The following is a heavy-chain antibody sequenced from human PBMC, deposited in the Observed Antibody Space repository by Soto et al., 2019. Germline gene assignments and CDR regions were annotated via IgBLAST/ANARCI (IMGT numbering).Heavy chain of an antibody. CDR3: AIDGQYRTDVLDI. D-gene: IGHD5-12*01. CDR2: LSRGGGST. CDR1: GFTYSSHG. Sequence: EAQLLESGGELIQPGGSLRLSCAASGFTYSSHGMSWVRQAAGKGLEWIAGLSRGGGSTYYADSVKGRFTISRDNSKNSLDLIMNSLRVEDTALYYCAIDGQYRTDVLDIWGQGTMVTVPS. V-gene: IGHV3-23*01. J-gene: IGHJ3*02.